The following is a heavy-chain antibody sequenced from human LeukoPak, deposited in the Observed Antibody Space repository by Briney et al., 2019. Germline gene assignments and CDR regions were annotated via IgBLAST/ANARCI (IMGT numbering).Heavy chain of an antibody. V-gene: IGHV3-48*01. J-gene: IGHJ4*02. Sequence: GGSLRLSCAASGFTCSSYSMNWVHQAPGKGREWVSYISSSSSTIYYADSVKGRFTISRDNAKNSLYLQMNSLRAEDTAVYYCARGRVAAAGSYFDYWGQGTLVTVSS. CDR1: GFTCSSYS. D-gene: IGHD6-13*01. CDR3: ARGRVAAAGSYFDY. CDR2: ISSSSSTI.